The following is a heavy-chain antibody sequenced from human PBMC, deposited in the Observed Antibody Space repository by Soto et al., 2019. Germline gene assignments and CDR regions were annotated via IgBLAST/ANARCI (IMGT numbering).Heavy chain of an antibody. D-gene: IGHD6-19*01. V-gene: IGHV1-69*13. CDR2: IIPIFGTA. J-gene: IGHJ6*02. CDR3: AKVRYSSPMGYYYGMDV. Sequence: SVKVSCKASRVSFSKFIVTWVLQAPGLGLEWVGGIIPIFGTANYAQKFQGRVTITADESTSTSYMEVNNLRSEDTAVYYCAKVRYSSPMGYYYGMDVWGQGTTVTVSS. CDR1: RVSFSKFI.